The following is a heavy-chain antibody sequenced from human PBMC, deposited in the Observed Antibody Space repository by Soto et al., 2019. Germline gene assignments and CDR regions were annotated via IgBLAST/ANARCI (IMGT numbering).Heavy chain of an antibody. D-gene: IGHD3-10*01. CDR2: IDPSDSYT. Sequence: EVQLVQSGAEVKKPGESLRISCKGSGYSFTSYWISWVRQMPGKGLEWMGRIDPSDSYTTYSPSFQRHVTISADKSISTASLQWSSLKAADTAMYYCARRHGSGSYIGYWGQGTLVTVSS. J-gene: IGHJ4*02. V-gene: IGHV5-10-1*01. CDR3: ARRHGSGSYIGY. CDR1: GYSFTSYW.